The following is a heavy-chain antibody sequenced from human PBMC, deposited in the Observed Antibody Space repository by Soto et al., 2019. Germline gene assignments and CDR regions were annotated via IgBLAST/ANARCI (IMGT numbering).Heavy chain of an antibody. CDR2: IPSDGSAQ. D-gene: IGHD1-1*01. CDR1: GFTFRDYA. CDR3: ARAVAGQVRSAWTWLDY. J-gene: IGHJ4*02. Sequence: QVQLVESGRGVVQPGRSLRLSCEASGFTFRDYAMHWVRQAPGKGLEWVAAIPSDGSAQHYADSVKGRFSISRDNSKNTLSLQMNSLRPEDAALYYCARAVAGQVRSAWTWLDYWGQGTLVTVSS. V-gene: IGHV3-30-3*01.